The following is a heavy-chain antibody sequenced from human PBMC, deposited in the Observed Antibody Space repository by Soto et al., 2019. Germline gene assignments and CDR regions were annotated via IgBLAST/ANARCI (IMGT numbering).Heavy chain of an antibody. V-gene: IGHV3-21*01. D-gene: IGHD2-2*01. CDR2: ISSSSSYI. Sequence: PGGSLRLSCAASGFAFSSYSMNWVRQAPGKGLEWVSSISSSSSYIYYADSVKGRFTISRDNAKNSLYLQMNSLRAEDTAVYYCARVVPAAFNWFDPWGQGTLVTVSS. CDR3: ARVVPAAFNWFDP. CDR1: GFAFSSYS. J-gene: IGHJ5*02.